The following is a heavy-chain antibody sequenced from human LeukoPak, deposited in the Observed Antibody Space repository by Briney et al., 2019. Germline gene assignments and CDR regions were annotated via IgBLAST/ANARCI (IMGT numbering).Heavy chain of an antibody. Sequence: GGSLRLSCAASGFTLSSYGMHWVRQAPGKGLEWVAVIWYDGSNKYYADSVKGRFTISRDNSKNTLSLQMNSLRAEDTAVYYCARGYYDSSGYYRLLSAGMDVWGQGTTVTVS. V-gene: IGHV3-33*01. D-gene: IGHD3-22*01. J-gene: IGHJ6*02. CDR1: GFTLSSYG. CDR3: ARGYYDSSGYYRLLSAGMDV. CDR2: IWYDGSNK.